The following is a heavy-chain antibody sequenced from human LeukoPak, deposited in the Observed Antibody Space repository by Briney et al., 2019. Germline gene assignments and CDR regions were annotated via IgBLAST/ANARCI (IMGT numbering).Heavy chain of an antibody. V-gene: IGHV3-23*01. CDR1: GFTFSSSA. Sequence: GGSLRLSCAASGFTFSSSAMSWVRQAPGKGLEWVSAISNNGGYTYYADSVQGRFTISRDNSKSTLCLQMNSLRAEDTAVYYCAKDASRGAYSYGSSDSWGQGTLVTVSS. J-gene: IGHJ4*02. CDR2: ISNNGGYT. CDR3: AKDASRGAYSYGSSDS. D-gene: IGHD5-18*01.